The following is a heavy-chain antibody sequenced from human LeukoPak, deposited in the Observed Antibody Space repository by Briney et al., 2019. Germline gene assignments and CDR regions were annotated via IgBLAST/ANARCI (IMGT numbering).Heavy chain of an antibody. CDR3: ARDYD. CDR1: RFPFSSNW. CDR2: IKQDGSDK. V-gene: IGHV3-7*04. J-gene: IGHJ4*02. D-gene: IGHD3-16*01. Sequence: GGSLRLSCAASRFPFSSNWMTWVRPAPGKGLEWVANIKQDGSDKYYVDSLKGRFTISRDNAKNSLFLQMNSLRADDTAVYYCARDYDWGQGTLVTVSS.